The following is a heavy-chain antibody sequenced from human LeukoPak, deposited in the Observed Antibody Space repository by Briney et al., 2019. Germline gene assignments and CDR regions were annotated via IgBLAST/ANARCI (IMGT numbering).Heavy chain of an antibody. D-gene: IGHD4-23*01. CDR1: GGSISSYY. Sequence: SETLSLTCTVSGGSISSYYWSWIRQPPGKGLEWIGYIYYSGSTNYNPSLKSRVTISVDTSKNQFSLKLSSVTAADTAVYYCARHQRGNSDAFDIWGQATMVTVSS. V-gene: IGHV4-59*01. J-gene: IGHJ3*02. CDR2: IYYSGST. CDR3: ARHQRGNSDAFDI.